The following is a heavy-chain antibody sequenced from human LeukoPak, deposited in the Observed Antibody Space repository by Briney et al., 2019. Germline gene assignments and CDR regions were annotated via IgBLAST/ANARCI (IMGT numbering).Heavy chain of an antibody. D-gene: IGHD3-22*01. CDR3: ARVGRDYYDSSGYSFYDAFDI. CDR1: GYTFTSYY. V-gene: IGHV1-46*01. J-gene: IGHJ3*02. Sequence: ASVKVSCKASGYTFTSYYMHWVRQAPGQGLEWMGIINPSGGSTNYAQKFQGRVTITADESTSTAYMELSSLRSEDTAVYYCARVGRDYYDSSGYSFYDAFDIWGQGTMVTVSS. CDR2: INPSGGST.